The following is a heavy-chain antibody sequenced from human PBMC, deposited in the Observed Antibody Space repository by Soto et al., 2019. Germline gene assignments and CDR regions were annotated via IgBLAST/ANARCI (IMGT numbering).Heavy chain of an antibody. CDR3: ARDMATTPPYYYYYGMDV. V-gene: IGHV1-2*02. Sequence: ASVKVSCKASGYTFTGYYMHWVRQAPGQGLEWMGWINPNSGGTNYAQKFQGRVTMTRDTSISTAYMELSRLRSDDTAVYYCARDMATTPPYYYYYGMDVWGQGTTVTVSS. CDR1: GYTFTGYY. CDR2: INPNSGGT. J-gene: IGHJ6*02. D-gene: IGHD5-12*01.